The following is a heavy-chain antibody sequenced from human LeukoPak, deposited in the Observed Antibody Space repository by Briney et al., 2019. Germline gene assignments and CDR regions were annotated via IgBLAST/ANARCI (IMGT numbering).Heavy chain of an antibody. D-gene: IGHD5-12*01. V-gene: IGHV3-23*01. CDR3: AKVQYSDYDMNFDS. Sequence: PGGSLRLSCAASGFTFSRYWMHWVRQAPGMGLQWVSAIGGSDGNTYYADSVKGRFTISRDNSKNSLYLQINSLRADDTAVYYCAKVQYSDYDMNFDSWGQGTLVTVSS. CDR1: GFTFSRYW. J-gene: IGHJ4*02. CDR2: IGGSDGNT.